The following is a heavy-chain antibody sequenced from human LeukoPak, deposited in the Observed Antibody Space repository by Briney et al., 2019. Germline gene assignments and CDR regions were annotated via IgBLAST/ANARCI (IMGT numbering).Heavy chain of an antibody. CDR3: ARGGSGISNAFDI. CDR1: GGSISSYY. J-gene: IGHJ3*02. V-gene: IGHV4-59*01. CDR2: LYYSGCT. Sequence: SETLSLTCSVSGGSISSYYWSWMRQPPGKGREWIVYLYYSGCTNSNPSLKRRVTMSVDTSKNQFSLKLWSVTAADTAVYYCARGGSGISNAFDIWGQGTMVTVSS. D-gene: IGHD3-10*01.